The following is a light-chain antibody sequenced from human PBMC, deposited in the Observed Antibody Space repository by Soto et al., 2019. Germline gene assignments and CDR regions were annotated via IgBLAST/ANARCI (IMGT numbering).Light chain of an antibody. J-gene: IGKJ5*01. CDR2: SAS. Sequence: EIVLTQSPGTLSLSPGERVTISCRASQSLSGSWLAWYQQKPGQAPRFLIYSASNRAAGIPDRFSGGGSGTDFALTINRLEPEDFALYYCQQYGTSPITFGQGTRLEIK. V-gene: IGKV3-20*01. CDR1: QSLSGSW. CDR3: QQYGTSPIT.